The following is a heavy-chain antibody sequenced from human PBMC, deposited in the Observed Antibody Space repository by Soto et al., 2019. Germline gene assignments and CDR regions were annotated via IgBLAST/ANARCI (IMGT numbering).Heavy chain of an antibody. J-gene: IGHJ5*02. CDR2: IYYSGST. V-gene: IGHV4-39*01. D-gene: IGHD1-26*01. CDR3: ARLGIVGPTSA. Sequence: ETLSLTCTVSGGSISSRSYFWGWIRQSPGKGLEWIGSIYYSGSTYHNPSLKSRVTISVDTSKNQFSLNLNSVTAADTAVYYCARLGIVGPTSAWGQGILVTVSS. CDR1: GGSISSRSYF.